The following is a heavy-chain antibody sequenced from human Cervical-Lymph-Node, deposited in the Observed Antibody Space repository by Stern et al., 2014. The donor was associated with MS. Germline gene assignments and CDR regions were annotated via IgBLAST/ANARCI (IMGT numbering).Heavy chain of an antibody. D-gene: IGHD2-15*01. CDR3: ARSRGTCSGGSCVYDWYFDL. J-gene: IGHJ2*01. Sequence: QVQLQESGPGLVRPSETLSLTCSVSGASISDYYWSWIRQPPGKGLEWVGYVSYRGTSKYNPSLNRRVTISPDTSKIHFSLKLISVTAADTAVYHCARSRGTCSGGSCVYDWYFDLWGRGTLVTVSS. CDR2: VSYRGTS. CDR1: GASISDYY. V-gene: IGHV4-59*01.